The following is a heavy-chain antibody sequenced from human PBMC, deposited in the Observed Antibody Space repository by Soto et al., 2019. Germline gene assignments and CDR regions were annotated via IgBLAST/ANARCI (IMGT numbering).Heavy chain of an antibody. J-gene: IGHJ4*02. CDR1: GGSISSSSYY. V-gene: IGHV4-39*01. Sequence: PSETLSLTCTVSGGSISSSSYYWGWIRQPPGKGLEWIGSIYYSGSTYYNPSLKSRVTISVDTSKNQFSLKLSSVTAADTAVYYCARLWFESSGWYFFDYWGQGTLVTVSS. CDR3: ARLWFESSGWYFFDY. D-gene: IGHD6-19*01. CDR2: IYYSGST.